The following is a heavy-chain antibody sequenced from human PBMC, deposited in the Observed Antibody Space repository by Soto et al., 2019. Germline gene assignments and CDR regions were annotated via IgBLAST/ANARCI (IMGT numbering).Heavy chain of an antibody. Sequence: PSETLSLTXAVYGGSFSGYYWSWIRQPPGKGLEWIGEINHSGSTNYNPSLKSRVTISVDTSKNQFSLKLSSVTAADTAVYYCARGRYCSSTSCYTSRYYYYYGMDVWGQGTTVTVSS. J-gene: IGHJ6*02. D-gene: IGHD2-2*02. CDR2: INHSGST. CDR3: ARGRYCSSTSCYTSRYYYYYGMDV. CDR1: GGSFSGYY. V-gene: IGHV4-34*01.